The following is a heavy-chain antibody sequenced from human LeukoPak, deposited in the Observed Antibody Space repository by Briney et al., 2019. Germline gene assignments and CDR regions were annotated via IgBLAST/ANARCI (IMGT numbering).Heavy chain of an antibody. Sequence: SQTLSLTCAISGDSVSSKSASWNWIRQSPSRGLEWLGRTYSRSKWFNDYAVSVKSRISINPDTSKNQFSLHLTSVTPDDTAVYFCARGTGSLDYWGQGTLVTVSS. CDR3: ARGTGSLDY. J-gene: IGHJ4*02. D-gene: IGHD1-26*01. CDR1: GDSVSSKSAS. V-gene: IGHV6-1*01. CDR2: TYSRSKWFN.